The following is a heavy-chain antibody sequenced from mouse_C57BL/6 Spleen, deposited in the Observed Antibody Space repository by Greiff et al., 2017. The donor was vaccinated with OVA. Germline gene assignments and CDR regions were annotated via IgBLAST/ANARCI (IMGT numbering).Heavy chain of an antibody. CDR3: ARWGGGVGYPMDY. V-gene: IGHV1-58*01. CDR1: GYTFTSYG. J-gene: IGHJ4*01. Sequence: EVQLQQSGAELVRPGSSVKMSCKTSGYTFTSYGINWVKQRPGQGLEWIGYIYIGNGYTEYNEKFKGKATLTSDTSSSTDYMELSRLTSEDSAIYFGARWGGGVGYPMDYWGQGTSVTVSS. CDR2: IYIGNGYT.